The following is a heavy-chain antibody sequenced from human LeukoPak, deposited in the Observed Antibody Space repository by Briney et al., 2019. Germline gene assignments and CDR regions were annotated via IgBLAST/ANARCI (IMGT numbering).Heavy chain of an antibody. CDR3: ARDERGYSGYDSSGYYGMDV. D-gene: IGHD5-12*01. CDR1: GYTFTSYY. CDR2: INPSGGST. Sequence: ASVKVSCKASGYTFTSYYMHWVRQAPGQGLEWMGIINPSGGSTSYAQKFQGGVTMTRDTSTSTVYMELSSLRSEDTAVYYCARDERGYSGYDSSGYYGMDVWGQGTTVTVSS. V-gene: IGHV1-46*01. J-gene: IGHJ6*02.